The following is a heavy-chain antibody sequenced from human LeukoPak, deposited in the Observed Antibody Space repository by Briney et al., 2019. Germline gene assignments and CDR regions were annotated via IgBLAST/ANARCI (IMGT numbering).Heavy chain of an antibody. D-gene: IGHD2-15*01. CDR2: IYYSGST. V-gene: IGHV4-59*01. CDR3: ARELGYCSGGSCSRPYYYGMDV. J-gene: IGHJ6*02. CDR1: GGSISSYY. Sequence: SETLPLTCTVSGGSISSYYWSWIRQPPGKGLEWIGYIYYSGSTNYNPSLKSRATTSVDTSKNQFSLKLGSVTAADTAVYYCARELGYCSGGSCSRPYYYGMDVWGQGTTVTVSS.